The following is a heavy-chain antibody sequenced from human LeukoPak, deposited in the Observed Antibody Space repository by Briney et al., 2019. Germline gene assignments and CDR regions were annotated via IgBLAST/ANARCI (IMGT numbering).Heavy chain of an antibody. D-gene: IGHD3-22*01. Sequence: GGSLRLSCAAPGFTFSSYAMSWVRQAPGKGLEWVAGISDRGSRTNYADSVKGRFTISTDHPKNTLYLQMNSLRAEDTAVYFCAKRGVVIRVILVGFHKEAYYFDSWGQGALVTVSS. V-gene: IGHV3-23*01. CDR3: AKRGVVIRVILVGFHKEAYYFDS. CDR1: GFTFSSYA. CDR2: ISDRGSRT. J-gene: IGHJ4*02.